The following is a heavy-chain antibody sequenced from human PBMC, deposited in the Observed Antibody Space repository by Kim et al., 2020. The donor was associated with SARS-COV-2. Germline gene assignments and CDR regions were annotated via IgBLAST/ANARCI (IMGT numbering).Heavy chain of an antibody. V-gene: IGHV3-15*01. Sequence: GGSLRLSCAASGFTFSNAWMSWVRQAPGKGLEWVGHIKSKTDGGTTDYAAPVKGRFTISRDDSKNTQYLQMNSLKTEDTAVYYCTTTYYYGSGSYYSGDYWGQGTLVTVSS. CDR3: TTTYYYGSGSYYSGDY. CDR1: GFTFSNAW. D-gene: IGHD3-10*01. CDR2: IKSKTDGGTT. J-gene: IGHJ4*02.